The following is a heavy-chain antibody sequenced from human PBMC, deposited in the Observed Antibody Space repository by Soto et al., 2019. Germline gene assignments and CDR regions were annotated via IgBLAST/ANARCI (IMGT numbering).Heavy chain of an antibody. CDR1: GGSFSGYY. Sequence: QVQLQQWGAGLLKPSETLSLTCAVYGGSFSGYYWSWIRQPPGKGLEWIGEINHSGSTNYNPSRKSRVTISVDTSKNQFSLKLSSVTAADTAVYYCARGEQWLVYFDYWGQGTLVTVSS. V-gene: IGHV4-34*01. CDR2: INHSGST. J-gene: IGHJ4*02. D-gene: IGHD6-19*01. CDR3: ARGEQWLVYFDY.